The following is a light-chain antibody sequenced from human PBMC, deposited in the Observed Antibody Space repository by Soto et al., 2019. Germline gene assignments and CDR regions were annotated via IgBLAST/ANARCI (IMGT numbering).Light chain of an antibody. V-gene: IGLV2-14*01. CDR2: EVS. Sequence: QSVLTQPASVSGSPGQSITISCTGTSSDVGGYNYVSWYQQHPGKAPKLMIYEVSNRPSGVSTRFSASKSANTASLTISGLQAEDEADFYCSSYTTSSTLVFGGGTKLTVL. J-gene: IGLJ2*01. CDR3: SSYTTSSTLV. CDR1: SSDVGGYNY.